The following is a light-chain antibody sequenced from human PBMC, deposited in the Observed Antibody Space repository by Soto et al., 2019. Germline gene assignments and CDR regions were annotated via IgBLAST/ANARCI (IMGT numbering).Light chain of an antibody. CDR3: QQYGSSYTWT. J-gene: IGKJ1*01. CDR1: QSVSSSY. V-gene: IGKV3-20*01. Sequence: EIVLAQSPGTLSLSPGERATLSCRASQSVSSSYLAWYQQKPGQAPRLLIYGASSRATGIPDRFSGSGSGTDFTLTISRLEPEDFAVYYSQQYGSSYTWTFGQGTKV. CDR2: GAS.